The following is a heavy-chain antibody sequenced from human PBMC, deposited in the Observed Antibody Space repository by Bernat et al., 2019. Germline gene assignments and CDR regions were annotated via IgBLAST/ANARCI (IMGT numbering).Heavy chain of an antibody. V-gene: IGHV3-33*01. CDR1: GFTFSSYG. Sequence: QVQLVESGGGVVQPGRFLRLPCAASGFTFSSYGMHWVRQAPGKGLVWVAVIWYDGSNKYCAESVKGRFTISRDNSKDTLYLQINSVRAEDTAVYYCARDPIRRREDYYYGMDVWGQGTPVTVSS. D-gene: IGHD2-21*01. CDR3: ARDPIRRREDYYYGMDV. CDR2: IWYDGSNK. J-gene: IGHJ6*02.